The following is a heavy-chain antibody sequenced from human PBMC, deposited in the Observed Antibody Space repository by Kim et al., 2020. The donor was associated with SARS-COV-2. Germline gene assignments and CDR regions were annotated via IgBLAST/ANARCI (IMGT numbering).Heavy chain of an antibody. D-gene: IGHD4-17*01. Sequence: GESLKISCAASGFTVSSNYMSWVRQAPGKGLEWVSVIYAGGSTYYADSVKGRSTISRDISKNTLYLQMSSLRAEDTAVYYCARTTTLSSYYYNGMDVWGQGTTVIVSS. J-gene: IGHJ6*02. CDR3: ARTTTLSSYYYNGMDV. CDR2: IYAGGST. CDR1: GFTVSSNY. V-gene: IGHV3-53*01.